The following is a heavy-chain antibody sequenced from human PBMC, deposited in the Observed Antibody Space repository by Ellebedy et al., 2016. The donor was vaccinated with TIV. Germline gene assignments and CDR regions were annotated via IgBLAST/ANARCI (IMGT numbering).Heavy chain of an antibody. V-gene: IGHV4-59*08. Sequence: MPSETLSLTCSVPGGSISSYFWSWIRQPPGKGLEWIGHISYSVSTDYNPSLKSRVALSVDTSKNQLSLRLSSVTAADTAVYYCARYYASGWNYFDCWGQGTLVTVSS. J-gene: IGHJ4*02. CDR3: ARYYASGWNYFDC. D-gene: IGHD6-19*01. CDR1: GGSISSYF. CDR2: ISYSVST.